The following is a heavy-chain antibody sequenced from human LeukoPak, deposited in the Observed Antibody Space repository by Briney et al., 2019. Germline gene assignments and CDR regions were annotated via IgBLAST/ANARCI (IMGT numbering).Heavy chain of an antibody. D-gene: IGHD3-3*01. CDR3: ARAWYYDFWSGYYTGGFFDY. CDR1: GFTFSSYE. CDR2: ISSSGSTI. Sequence: PGGSLRLSCAASGFTFSSYEMNWVRQAPGKGLEWVSYISSSGSTIYYADSVKGRFTISRDNAKNSLYLQMNSLRAEDTAVYYCARAWYYDFWSGYYTGGFFDYWGQGTLVTVSS. J-gene: IGHJ4*02. V-gene: IGHV3-48*03.